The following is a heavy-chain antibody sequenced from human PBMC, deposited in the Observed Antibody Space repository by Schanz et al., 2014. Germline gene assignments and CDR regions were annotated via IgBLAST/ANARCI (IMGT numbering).Heavy chain of an antibody. Sequence: QVQLQESGPGLVKPSQTLSLTCTVSGGSVSSGGDYWSWIRQHPGKGLEWIGFISYSGSTYYNPSLKSRGTISVDTSKNQFSLNLSSATAADTAVYYCARDSLRGATGGYGMDVWGQGTTVTVSS. V-gene: IGHV4-31*03. CDR3: ARDSLRGATGGYGMDV. CDR1: GGSVSSGGDY. J-gene: IGHJ6*02. CDR2: ISYSGST. D-gene: IGHD2-8*02.